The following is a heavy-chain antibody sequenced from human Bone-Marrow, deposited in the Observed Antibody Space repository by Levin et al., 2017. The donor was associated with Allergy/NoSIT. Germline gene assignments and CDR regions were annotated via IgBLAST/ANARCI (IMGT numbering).Heavy chain of an antibody. Sequence: GASVKVSCKASGGTFSNNALTWVRQAPGQGLEWMAGIIPVFGTPDYAQKFQDRLTLTADKSTTTVYMELTRLRTDDTAVYYCARGSMASSYYNLDVWGQGTTVTVSS. D-gene: IGHD2/OR15-2a*01. CDR2: IIPVFGTP. CDR1: GGTFSNNA. V-gene: IGHV1-69*06. J-gene: IGHJ6*02. CDR3: ARGSMASSYYNLDV.